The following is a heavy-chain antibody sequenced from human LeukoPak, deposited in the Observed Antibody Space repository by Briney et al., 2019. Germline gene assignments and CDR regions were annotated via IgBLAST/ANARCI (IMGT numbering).Heavy chain of an antibody. CDR2: ISYDGSSE. CDR1: GFIFSYYG. Sequence: TGGSPRLSCAASGFIFSYYGMHWVRQAPGKGLEWVALISYDGSSEYYADSVKGRFTISRDNSKNTLYLQMNSLRAEDTAVYYCATSPHPQVSIVATITNYWGQGTLVTVSS. CDR3: ATSPHPQVSIVATITNY. D-gene: IGHD5-12*01. V-gene: IGHV3-33*01. J-gene: IGHJ4*02.